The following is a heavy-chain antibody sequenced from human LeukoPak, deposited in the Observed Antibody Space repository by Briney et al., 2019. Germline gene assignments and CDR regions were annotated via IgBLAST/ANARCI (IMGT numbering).Heavy chain of an antibody. V-gene: IGHV1-69*13. CDR3: AYLLASSGYYVAGPYYFDY. CDR2: ITPIFGTA. J-gene: IGHJ4*02. CDR1: GGTFSSYA. Sequence: SVKVSCKASGGTFSSYAISWVRQAPGQGLEWMGGITPIFGTANYAQKFQGRVTITADESTSTAYMELSSLRSEDTAVYYCAYLLASSGYYVAGPYYFDYWGQGTLVTVSS. D-gene: IGHD3-22*01.